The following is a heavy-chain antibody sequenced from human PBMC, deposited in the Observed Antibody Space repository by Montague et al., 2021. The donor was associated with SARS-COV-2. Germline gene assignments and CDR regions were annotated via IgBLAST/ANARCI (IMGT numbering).Heavy chain of an antibody. CDR1: GGSVSSGSYF. J-gene: IGHJ4*02. CDR3: ATTRFESRGYYIPPFDY. Sequence: SETLSLTCTVPGGSVSSGSYFWNWIRQPPGKGLEWIGYKYYSGSTNYNPSLKSRVTISVDKSKNQFSLKLTSVTAADTAVYYCATTRFESRGYYIPPFDYWGQGTLVTVSS. CDR2: KYYSGST. V-gene: IGHV4-61*01. D-gene: IGHD3-22*01.